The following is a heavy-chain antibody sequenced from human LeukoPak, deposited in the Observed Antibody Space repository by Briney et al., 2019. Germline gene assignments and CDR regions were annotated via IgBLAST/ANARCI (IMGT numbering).Heavy chain of an antibody. CDR1: GFTFSSYW. CDR3: ARTGYDSSGYYSDY. D-gene: IGHD3-22*01. Sequence: GGSLRLSCAASGFTFSSYWMSWVRQAPGKGLEWVANIKQDGSEKYYVDSVKGRFTISRDNAKNSLFLQMNSLRAEDTAMYYCARTGYDSSGYYSDYWGQGILVTVSS. V-gene: IGHV3-7*01. CDR2: IKQDGSEK. J-gene: IGHJ4*02.